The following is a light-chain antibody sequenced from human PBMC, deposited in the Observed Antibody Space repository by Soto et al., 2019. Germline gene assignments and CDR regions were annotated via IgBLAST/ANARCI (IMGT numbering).Light chain of an antibody. CDR3: QQYGSSGT. V-gene: IGKV3-11*01. CDR2: DAS. J-gene: IGKJ1*01. CDR1: QSVSSY. Sequence: IGLPQSAATLSLSPGARAPLSFRASQSVSSYLAWYQQKPGQAPRLLIYDASNRATGIPARFSGSGSGTDFTLTISRLEPEDFAVYYCQQYGSSGTFGQGTKVDIK.